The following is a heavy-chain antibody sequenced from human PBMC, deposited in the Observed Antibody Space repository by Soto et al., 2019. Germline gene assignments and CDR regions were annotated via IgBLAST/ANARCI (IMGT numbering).Heavy chain of an antibody. CDR3: ARDLGRRLHALYYYGMDV. Sequence: QVQLVQSGAEVKKPGSSVKVSCKASGGTFSSYAISWVRQAPGQGLEWMGGIIPIFGTANYAQKFQGRVTITADESTSTAYMELSSLRSEDTAVYYCARDLGRRLHALYYYGMDVWGQGTTVTVSS. D-gene: IGHD5-18*01. J-gene: IGHJ6*02. CDR1: GGTFSSYA. CDR2: IIPIFGTA. V-gene: IGHV1-69*01.